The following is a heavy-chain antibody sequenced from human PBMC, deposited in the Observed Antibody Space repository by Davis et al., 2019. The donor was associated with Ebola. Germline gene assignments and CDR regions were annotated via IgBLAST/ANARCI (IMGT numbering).Heavy chain of an antibody. V-gene: IGHV1-69*13. D-gene: IGHD3-10*01. CDR3: AKDRYYGNNPLYYESET. Sequence: SVKVSCKASGYIFTNYGVSWLRQAPGQGLEWMGGIIPRFDTANYAQRFQGRVTITADESRSTAYMELGSLRSEDTAVYYCAKDRYYGNNPLYYESETWGQGTLVTVSS. J-gene: IGHJ5*02. CDR2: IIPRFDTA. CDR1: GYIFTNYG.